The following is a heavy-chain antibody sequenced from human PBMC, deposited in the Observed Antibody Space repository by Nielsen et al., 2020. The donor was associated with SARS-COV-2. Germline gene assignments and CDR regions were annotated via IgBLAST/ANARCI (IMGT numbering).Heavy chain of an antibody. J-gene: IGHJ5*02. Sequence: GGSLRLSCAASGFNFNNYAMSWVRQAPGKGLEWVSSINSAGDVTYYADSVKGRFTISRDNSKSTLYLQMNSLRPDDTAVYFCARDRLWVGEVSWGQGTLVTVSS. CDR1: GFNFNNYA. CDR2: INSAGDVT. D-gene: IGHD3-10*01. V-gene: IGHV3-23*01. CDR3: ARDRLWVGEVS.